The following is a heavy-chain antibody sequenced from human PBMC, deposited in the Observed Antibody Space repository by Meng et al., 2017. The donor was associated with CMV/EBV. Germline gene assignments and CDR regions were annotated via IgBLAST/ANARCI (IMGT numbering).Heavy chain of an antibody. D-gene: IGHD3-22*01. CDR2: IYPGDSDT. V-gene: IGHV5-51*01. CDR3: ARGGSGYYSSFDY. J-gene: IGHJ4*02. Sequence: GGSLRLSCKGSGYSFTSYWIGWVRQMPGKGLEWMGIIYPGDSDTRYSPSFQGQVTISADKSSSTAYLQWSSLKASDTAMYYCARGGSGYYSSFDYWGQGTLVTVSS. CDR1: GYSFTSYW.